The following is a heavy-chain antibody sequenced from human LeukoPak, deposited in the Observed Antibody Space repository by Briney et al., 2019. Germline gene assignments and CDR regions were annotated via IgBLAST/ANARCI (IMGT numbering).Heavy chain of an antibody. D-gene: IGHD5-12*01. CDR3: ARHVDIVIPFDY. CDR1: GGSINSYY. Sequence: SETLSLTCTVSGGSINSYYWSWIRQPPGKGLEWIGYIYYSGSTNYNPSLKSRVTISVDTSKNQFSLKVSSVTAADTAVYYCARHVDIVIPFDYWGQGTLVTVSS. J-gene: IGHJ4*02. V-gene: IGHV4-59*08. CDR2: IYYSGST.